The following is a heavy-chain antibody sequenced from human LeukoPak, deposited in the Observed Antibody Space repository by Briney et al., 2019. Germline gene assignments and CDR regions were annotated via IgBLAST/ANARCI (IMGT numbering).Heavy chain of an antibody. CDR3: ARDLGGLNGYYGYFDY. CDR1: GFTFSDHY. Sequence: GGSLRLSCAASGFTFSDHYMDWVRQAPGKGLEWVGRTRNKANSYTTEYAASVKGRFTISRDDSKNSLYLQMNSLKTEDTAVYYCARDLGGLNGYYGYFDYWGQGTLVTVSS. CDR2: TRNKANSYTT. D-gene: IGHD3-9*01. J-gene: IGHJ4*02. V-gene: IGHV3-72*01.